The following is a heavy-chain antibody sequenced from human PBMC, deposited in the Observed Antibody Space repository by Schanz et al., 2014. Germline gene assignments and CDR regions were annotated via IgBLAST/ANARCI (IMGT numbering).Heavy chain of an antibody. J-gene: IGHJ3*01. CDR3: AKGRFRELRHFES. Sequence: LRLSCAASGITFSSHSFNWVRQAPGKGLEWVSAISGSGGSTYYADSVKGRFTISRDNSKNTMDRQMNSLIVEDTDVYYSAKGRFRELRHFESWGQRTMVNVAA. V-gene: IGHV3-23*01. CDR1: GITFSSHS. CDR2: ISGSGGST. D-gene: IGHD3-10*01.